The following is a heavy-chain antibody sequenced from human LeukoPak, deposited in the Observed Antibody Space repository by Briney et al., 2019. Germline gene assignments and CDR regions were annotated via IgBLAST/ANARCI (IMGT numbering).Heavy chain of an antibody. J-gene: IGHJ4*02. Sequence: GASVKVSCKASGYTFTSYYTHWVRQAPGQGLEWMGIINPSGGSTSYAQKFQGRVAMTRDTSTSTVYMELSSLRSEDTAVYYCARDSSGLFDYWGQGTLVTVSS. D-gene: IGHD6-19*01. CDR1: GYTFTSYY. V-gene: IGHV1-46*01. CDR3: ARDSSGLFDY. CDR2: INPSGGST.